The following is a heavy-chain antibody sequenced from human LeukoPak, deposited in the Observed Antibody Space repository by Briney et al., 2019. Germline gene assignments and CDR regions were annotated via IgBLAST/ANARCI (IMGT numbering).Heavy chain of an antibody. CDR1: GFTFSSYG. CDR3: ANLLGYCSSTSCLDAFDI. CDR2: ISYDGSNK. J-gene: IGHJ3*02. D-gene: IGHD2-2*01. Sequence: QPGRSLRLSCAASGFTFSSYGMHWVRQAPGKRLEWVAVISYDGSNKYYADSVKGRFTISRDNSKNTLYLQMNSLRAEDTAVYYCANLLGYCSSTSCLDAFDIWGQGTMVTVSS. V-gene: IGHV3-30*18.